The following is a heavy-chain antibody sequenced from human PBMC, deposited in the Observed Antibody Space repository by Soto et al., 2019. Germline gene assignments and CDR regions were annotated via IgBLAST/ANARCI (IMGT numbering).Heavy chain of an antibody. Sequence: EVQLVESGGGLIQPGGSLRLSCAASGFTFSSYSMNWVRQAPGKGLEWVSYISSSSGTIYYAESVKGRFTISRDNAKNSLYLQMNSLRDEDTAVYYWARDGVNGWYFYYFDYWGQGTLVTVSS. CDR1: GFTFSSYS. D-gene: IGHD6-19*01. CDR3: ARDGVNGWYFYYFDY. J-gene: IGHJ4*02. V-gene: IGHV3-48*02. CDR2: ISSSSGTI.